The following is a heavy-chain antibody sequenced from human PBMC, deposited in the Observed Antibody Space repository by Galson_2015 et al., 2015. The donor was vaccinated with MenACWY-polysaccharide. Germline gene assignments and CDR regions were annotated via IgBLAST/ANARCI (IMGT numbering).Heavy chain of an antibody. J-gene: IGHJ2*01. CDR3: ARRSLDNWYFDL. CDR2: IHATAST. D-gene: IGHD1-1*01. V-gene: IGHV4-4*07. Sequence: SETLSLTCTVSHGSITSSYWSWIRQSADQGLEYLGRIHATASTAYNPSFRSRVAMSVDLPRNQLSLGLVSVTASDTAIYYCARRSLDNWYFDLWGRGTLVIVSS. CDR1: HGSITSSY.